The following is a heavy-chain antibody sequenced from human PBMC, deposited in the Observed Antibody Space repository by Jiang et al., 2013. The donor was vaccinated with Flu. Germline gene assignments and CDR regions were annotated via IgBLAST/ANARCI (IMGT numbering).Heavy chain of an antibody. V-gene: IGHV7-4-1*02. D-gene: IGHD3-9*01. J-gene: IGHJ4*02. CDR1: GYKFSSYS. CDR2: ISTHTGNP. Sequence: VQLVESGSELKKPGASVKVSCKASGYKFSSYSMTWVRQAPGHGLEWMGWISTHTGNPTYAQGFTGRFVFSLDMSVTTAYLEIRSLKPEDTAVYYCARVEVSLFDSMGIGDWGQGTLVTVSS. CDR3: ARVEVSLFDSMGIGD.